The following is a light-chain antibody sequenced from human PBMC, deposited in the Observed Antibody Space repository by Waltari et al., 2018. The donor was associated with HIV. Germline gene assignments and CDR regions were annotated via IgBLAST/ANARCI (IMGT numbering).Light chain of an antibody. J-gene: IGKJ2*01. V-gene: IGKV1-39*01. CDR3: QQSYSLPYT. Sequence: DVQMTQSQTFLSASVTDSVTISCRASQHIGVSVNLYQHKSGRAPKLLVAATANLQSVVPSRFSGSGFGTQFSLTITEIQPDDFAHYFCQQSYSLPYTFGQGT. CDR1: QHIGVS. CDR2: ATA.